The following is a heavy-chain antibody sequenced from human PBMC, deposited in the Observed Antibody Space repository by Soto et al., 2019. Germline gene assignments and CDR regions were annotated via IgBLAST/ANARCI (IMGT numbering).Heavy chain of an antibody. Sequence: EVQLVETGGGLIQPGGSLRLSCAASGFTVSSNYMSWVRQAPGKGLEWVSVIYTGGSTYYADSVKGRFTIPRDNSKNTLYVQMKSLRAEDTAVYYCASDRRDYYYYYGMGVWGQGTTVTVSS. J-gene: IGHJ6*02. CDR3: ASDRRDYYYYYGMGV. CDR1: GFTVSSNY. CDR2: IYTGGST. V-gene: IGHV3-53*02. D-gene: IGHD3-10*01.